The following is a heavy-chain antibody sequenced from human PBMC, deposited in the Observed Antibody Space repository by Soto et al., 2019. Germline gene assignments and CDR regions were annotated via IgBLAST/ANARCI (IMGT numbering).Heavy chain of an antibody. Sequence: QAQLVQSGAEVKKPGASVKVSCKASGYTFTSYDINWVRQATGQGLEWMGWMNPNSGKTGYAQKFQGRVTMPRNTSISTAYMELSSLRSEDTAVYYCARVYYEFWSGYEDYWGQGTLVTVSS. D-gene: IGHD3-3*01. CDR3: ARVYYEFWSGYEDY. V-gene: IGHV1-8*01. J-gene: IGHJ4*02. CDR1: GYTFTSYD. CDR2: MNPNSGKT.